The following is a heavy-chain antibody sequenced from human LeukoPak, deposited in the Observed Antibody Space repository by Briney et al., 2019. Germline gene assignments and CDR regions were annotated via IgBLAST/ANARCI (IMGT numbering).Heavy chain of an antibody. J-gene: IGHJ4*02. CDR3: ARGSSLAAAGTGYSFDY. CDR2: IHHSGST. Sequence: SETLSLTCAVYGGSFSGDYWSWLRQPPGKGLEWIGEIHHSGSTNYNPSLKSRVTISVDTSKNQFSLKLTSVTAADTAVYYCARGSSLAAAGTGYSFDYWGQGTQVTVSS. V-gene: IGHV4-34*01. D-gene: IGHD6-13*01. CDR1: GGSFSGDY.